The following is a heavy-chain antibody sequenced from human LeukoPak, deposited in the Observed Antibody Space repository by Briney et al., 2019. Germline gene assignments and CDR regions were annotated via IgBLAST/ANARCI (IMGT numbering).Heavy chain of an antibody. V-gene: IGHV3-7*01. D-gene: IGHD3-16*01. CDR1: EFTPTTFW. CDR3: ATFGGIESGPYTVPGGLPG. Sequence: PGGSLRLSCVAFEFTPTTFWMTWVRRAPGKGLEWVANINHDGTEKYYLDSVRGRFTISRDNANNSLYLQLNSLTAADTAAYFCATFGGIESGPYTVPGGLPGWGKGTTVIVSS. CDR2: INHDGTEK. J-gene: IGHJ6*04.